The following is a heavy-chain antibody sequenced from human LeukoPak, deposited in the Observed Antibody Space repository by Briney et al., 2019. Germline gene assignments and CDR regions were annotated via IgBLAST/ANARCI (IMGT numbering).Heavy chain of an antibody. CDR3: ARDGSGSYIDYYYYMDV. CDR2: IQADGGNK. CDR1: GFTFRNSD. V-gene: IGHV3-30*02. J-gene: IGHJ6*03. Sequence: PGGSLRLSCAASGFTFRNSDMHWVRQAPGKGPEWVAFIQADGGNKYYADSVKGRFTISRDNAKNSLYLQMNSLRAEDTAVYYCARDGSGSYIDYYYYMDVWGKGTTVTISS. D-gene: IGHD1-26*01.